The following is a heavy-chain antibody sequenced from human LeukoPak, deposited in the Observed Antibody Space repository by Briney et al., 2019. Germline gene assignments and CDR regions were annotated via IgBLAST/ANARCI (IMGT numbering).Heavy chain of an antibody. CDR2: INHSGST. J-gene: IGHJ4*02. D-gene: IGHD5-24*01. V-gene: IGHV4-34*01. Sequence: PGTLSVTRAVYGGSLSGYFWSWVRPPPGKGLGWVGEINHSGSTNYNPPIQSRVTISVDTSKTQFSLNLSSVTAAHTAVYYCARVSLTGRFTPMATKPRDDYGGQGNLVTVSS. CDR3: ARVSLTGRFTPMATKPRDDY. CDR1: GGSLSGYF.